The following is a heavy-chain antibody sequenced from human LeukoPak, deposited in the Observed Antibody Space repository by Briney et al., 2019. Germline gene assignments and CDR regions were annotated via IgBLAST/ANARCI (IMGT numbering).Heavy chain of an antibody. J-gene: IGHJ3*02. CDR2: IYFSGST. Sequence: SETLSLTCAVYGGSFSGYYWSWIRQPPGKGLEWIGYIYFSGSTNYNPSLKSRVTISLDTSKNQFSLQLSSVTAADTAVYYCARSEYSYGADACDIWGQGTMLTVSS. D-gene: IGHD5-18*01. CDR3: ARSEYSYGADACDI. V-gene: IGHV4-59*01. CDR1: GGSFSGYY.